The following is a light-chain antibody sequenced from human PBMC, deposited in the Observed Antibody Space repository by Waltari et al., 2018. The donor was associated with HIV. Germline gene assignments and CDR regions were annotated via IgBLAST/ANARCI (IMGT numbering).Light chain of an antibody. Sequence: EIVMTQSPVTLSVSPGERATLSCRASQNLGNKIVWYQQRPGQSPRLIMFATSVRATGIPTRFSGSGSGTDFALIITTPQPEDYGIYYCQQYNGSWTFGRGT. CDR1: QNLGNK. CDR2: ATS. J-gene: IGKJ1*01. V-gene: IGKV3D-15*03. CDR3: QQYNGSWT.